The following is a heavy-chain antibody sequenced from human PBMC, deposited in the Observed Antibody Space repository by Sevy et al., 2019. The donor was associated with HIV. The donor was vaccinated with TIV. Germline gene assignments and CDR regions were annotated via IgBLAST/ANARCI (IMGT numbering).Heavy chain of an antibody. D-gene: IGHD7-27*01. CDR1: GYTFTSYG. CDR2: ISAYNGNT. CDR3: ARDGYLGTESYYFDY. V-gene: IGHV1-18*01. Sequence: ASVKVSCKASGYTFTSYGISWVRQAPGQGLEWMGWISAYNGNTNYAQKLQGRVTMTTDTSTSTAYMELRSLRSDDTAVDYGARDGYLGTESYYFDYWGQGTLVTVSS. J-gene: IGHJ4*02.